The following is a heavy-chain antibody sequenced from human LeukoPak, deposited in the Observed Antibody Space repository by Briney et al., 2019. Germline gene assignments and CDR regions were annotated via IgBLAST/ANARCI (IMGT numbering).Heavy chain of an antibody. D-gene: IGHD5-18*01. J-gene: IGHJ4*02. CDR1: GYSFTNYW. CDR3: ARQDGYGIDY. Sequence: GESLKIPFKGSGYSFTNYWIGWVRQLPGKGLEWMGIIYPGNSDNRYSPSFQGQVTTSADKSISPAYLQWSSLKASDTAMYYCARQDGYGIDYWGQGTLVTVSP. CDR2: IYPGNSDN. V-gene: IGHV5-51*01.